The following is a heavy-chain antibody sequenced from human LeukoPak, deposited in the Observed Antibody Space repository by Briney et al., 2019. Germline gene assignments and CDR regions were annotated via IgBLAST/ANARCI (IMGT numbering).Heavy chain of an antibody. Sequence: GGSLRLSCGASGFTFSNYAMSWVRQAPGKGLEWVSGISGSGGSTYYADSVKGRFTISRDNADNSLYLQMNSLRVEDTAIYFCARDKPFGGLGSHFDYWGQGTLVTVSS. V-gene: IGHV3-23*01. CDR3: ARDKPFGGLGSHFDY. CDR1: GFTFSNYA. J-gene: IGHJ4*02. CDR2: ISGSGGST. D-gene: IGHD3-10*01.